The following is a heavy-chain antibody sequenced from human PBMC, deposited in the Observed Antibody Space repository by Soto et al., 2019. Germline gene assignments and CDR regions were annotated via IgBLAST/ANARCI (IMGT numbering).Heavy chain of an antibody. CDR1: GDSMNPYY. V-gene: IGHV4-59*01. CDR3: ARAWAVPGSHWGD. J-gene: IGHJ4*02. CDR2: IYFSGST. D-gene: IGHD6-19*01. Sequence: QVQLQESGPGLVKPSETLSLTCTVSGDSMNPYYWSWIRQPPGKGLEWIGYIYFSGSTNFHPSLKSRVTLSLDTSKGQFFLKLTSVTAADTAVYYCARAWAVPGSHWGDWGRGTLVTVSS.